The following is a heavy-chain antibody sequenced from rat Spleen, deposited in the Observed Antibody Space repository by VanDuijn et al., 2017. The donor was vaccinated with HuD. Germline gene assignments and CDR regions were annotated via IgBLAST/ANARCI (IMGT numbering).Heavy chain of an antibody. J-gene: IGHJ3*01. Sequence: EVQLVESGGGLVQPGRSLKLSCAASGFSFSNYYMAWVRQAPTEGLEWVAYISPGGGSTYHRDSVKGRFTISRDNAESTLYLQMDSLRSEDTATYYCVKGSDWFAYWGQGTLVTVSS. CDR1: GFSFSNYY. V-gene: IGHV5-27*01. CDR2: ISPGGGST. CDR3: VKGSDWFAY.